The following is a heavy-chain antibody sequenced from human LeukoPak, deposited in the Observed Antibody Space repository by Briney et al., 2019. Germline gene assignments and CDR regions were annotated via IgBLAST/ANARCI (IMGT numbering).Heavy chain of an antibody. J-gene: IGHJ4*02. CDR2: INPSGGST. V-gene: IGHV1-46*01. Sequence: GASVKVSFKASGYTFTSYYMHWVRQAPGQGLEWMGIINPSGGSTSYAQKFQGRLTMTRDTSTSTVYMELSSLRSEDTAVYYCASSRSVAGTKFDYWGQGTLVTASS. D-gene: IGHD6-19*01. CDR1: GYTFTSYY. CDR3: ASSRSVAGTKFDY.